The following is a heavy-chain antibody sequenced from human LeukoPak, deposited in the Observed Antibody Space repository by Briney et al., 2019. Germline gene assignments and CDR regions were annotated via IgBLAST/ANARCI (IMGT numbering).Heavy chain of an antibody. CDR3: ARMGGGSLDY. D-gene: IGHD2-15*01. J-gene: IGHJ4*02. CDR2: IDWDDDK. CDR1: GFSLSTSGMC. V-gene: IGHV2-70*01. Sequence: SGPALVKPTQTLTLTCTFSGFSLSTSGMCVSWIRQPPGKALEWLALIDWDDDKYYNTSLETRLTISKDTSKHQVVLTMTNMDPVDTATYYCARMGGGSLDYWGQGILVTVSS.